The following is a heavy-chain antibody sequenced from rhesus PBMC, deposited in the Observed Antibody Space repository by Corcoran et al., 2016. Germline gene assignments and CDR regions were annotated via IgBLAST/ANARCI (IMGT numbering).Heavy chain of an antibody. CDR3: ASRGGSSDFDY. CDR2: IDGNIAGT. D-gene: IGHD6-25*01. V-gene: IGHV4-81*01. J-gene: IGHJ4*01. Sequence: QVQLQESGPGLVKPSETLSLTCAVSGGSIGGSYWSWSRQPPGKGLEWIGNIDGNIAGTNYNPSLKSRVTISKDASKNQFSLKLSSVTSADTAVYYCASRGGSSDFDYWGQGVLVTVSS. CDR1: GGSIGGSY.